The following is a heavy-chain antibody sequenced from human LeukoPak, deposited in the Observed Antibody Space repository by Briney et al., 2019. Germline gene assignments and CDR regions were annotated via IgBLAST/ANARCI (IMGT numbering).Heavy chain of an antibody. Sequence: SETLSLTCAVYGGSFSGYYWSWIRQPPGKGLEWIGEINHSGSTNYNPSLKSRVTISVDTSKNQFSLKLSSVTAADTAVYYCAREGPSGLGAYWGQGTLVTVSS. D-gene: IGHD3-10*01. CDR2: INHSGST. V-gene: IGHV4-34*01. CDR1: GGSFSGYY. CDR3: AREGPSGLGAY. J-gene: IGHJ4*02.